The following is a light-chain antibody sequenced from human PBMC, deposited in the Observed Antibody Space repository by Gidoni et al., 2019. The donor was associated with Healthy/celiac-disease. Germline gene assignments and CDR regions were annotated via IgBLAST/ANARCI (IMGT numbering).Light chain of an antibody. CDR1: SSNIGSNT. J-gene: IGLJ3*02. CDR3: AAWDDSLNGPRWV. Sequence: QSVLTQPPSASGTPGQRVTISCSGSSSNIGSNTVNWYQQLPGTAPKLLIYSNNQRPSGVPDRFSGSKSGTSASLAISGLQSEDEADYYCAAWDDSLNGPRWVFGGGTKLXV. V-gene: IGLV1-44*01. CDR2: SNN.